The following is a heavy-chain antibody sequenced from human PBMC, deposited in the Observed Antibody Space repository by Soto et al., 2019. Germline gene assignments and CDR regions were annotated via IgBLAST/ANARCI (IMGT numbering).Heavy chain of an antibody. CDR1: GFTFSSHA. J-gene: IGHJ4*02. Sequence: PGGSLRLSWAASGFTFSSHAMGWLRQAPGTGLEWVSYIGSSSSTIYYADSVKGRFTISRDNAKNSLYLQMNSLRAEDTAVYYCARRMHDYGDYFSYYFDYWGQGTLVTVSS. V-gene: IGHV3-48*01. D-gene: IGHD4-17*01. CDR2: IGSSSSTI. CDR3: ARRMHDYGDYFSYYFDY.